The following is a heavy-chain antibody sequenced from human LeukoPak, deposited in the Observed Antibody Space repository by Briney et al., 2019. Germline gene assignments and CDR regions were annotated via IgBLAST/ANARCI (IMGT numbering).Heavy chain of an antibody. D-gene: IGHD4-17*01. J-gene: IGHJ6*02. CDR1: GFTFSSYA. CDR3: AKVPTAYYYYGMDV. CDR2: ISGSGGST. Sequence: GGSLRLSCAASGFTFSSYAMSWVRQAPGKGLEWVSAISGSGGSTYYADSVKGRFTISRDNSKNTLYLQMNSPRAEDTAVYYCAKVPTAYYYYGMDVWGQGTTVTVSS. V-gene: IGHV3-23*01.